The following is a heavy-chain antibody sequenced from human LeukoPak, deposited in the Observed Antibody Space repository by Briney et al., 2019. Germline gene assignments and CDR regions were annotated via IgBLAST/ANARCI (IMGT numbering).Heavy chain of an antibody. CDR2: INHSGST. J-gene: IGHJ5*02. Sequence: SETLSLTCAVYGGSFSGYYWSWIRQPPGKGLEWIGEINHSGSTNYNPSLKSRVTISVDTSKNQFSLKLSSVTAADTAVYYCARGPIVGVPAAISSFDPWGQGTLVPGSS. CDR1: GGSFSGYY. V-gene: IGHV4-34*01. D-gene: IGHD2-2*01. CDR3: ARGPIVGVPAAISSFDP.